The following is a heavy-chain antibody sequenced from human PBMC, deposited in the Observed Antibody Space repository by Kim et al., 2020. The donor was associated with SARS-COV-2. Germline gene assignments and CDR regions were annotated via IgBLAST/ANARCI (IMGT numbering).Heavy chain of an antibody. CDR3: ARRIAVAGPHGY. Sequence: NYTPSRKGRVTISVDTSKNQFSLKLSSVTAADTAVYYCARRIAVAGPHGYWGQGTLVTVSS. V-gene: IGHV4-34*01. D-gene: IGHD6-19*01. J-gene: IGHJ4*02.